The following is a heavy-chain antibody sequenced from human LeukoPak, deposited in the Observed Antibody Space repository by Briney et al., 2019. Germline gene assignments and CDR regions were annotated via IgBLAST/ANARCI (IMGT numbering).Heavy chain of an antibody. CDR3: ASSKRGIVGAKDY. V-gene: IGHV3-7*01. Sequence: GGSLRLSCAASGFTFSSYWMSWVRQAPGKGLEWVANIKQDGSEKYYVDSVKGRFTISRDNAKNSLYLQMNSLRAEDTAVYYCASSKRGIVGAKDYWGQGTLVTVSS. J-gene: IGHJ4*02. D-gene: IGHD1-26*01. CDR2: IKQDGSEK. CDR1: GFTFSSYW.